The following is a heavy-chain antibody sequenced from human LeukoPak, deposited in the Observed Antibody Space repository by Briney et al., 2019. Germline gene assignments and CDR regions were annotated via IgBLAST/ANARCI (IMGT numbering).Heavy chain of an antibody. D-gene: IGHD3-16*01. CDR2: IYWDDDK. Sequence: SGPTLVNPTQTLTLTCTFSGFSLSTSGVGVCWIRQPPGKALEWLALIYWDDDKRYSPSLKSRLTITKDTSKNQVVLTMTNMDPVDTATYYCAHVTRFQTFGGVRGAFDIWGQGTMVTVSS. CDR3: AHVTRFQTFGGVRGAFDI. J-gene: IGHJ3*02. CDR1: GFSLSTSGVG. V-gene: IGHV2-5*02.